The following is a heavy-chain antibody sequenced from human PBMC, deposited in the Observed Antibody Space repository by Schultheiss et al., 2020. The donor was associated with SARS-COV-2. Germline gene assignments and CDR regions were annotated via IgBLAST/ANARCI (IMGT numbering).Heavy chain of an antibody. D-gene: IGHD5-18*01. V-gene: IGHV3-48*04. CDR3: VTDTAMAPIYFDY. Sequence: GGSLRLSCAASGFTFSSYAMSWVRQAPGKGLEWVSYISSSSSTIYYADSVKGRFTISRDNAKNSLYLQMNSLRAEDTAVYYCVTDTAMAPIYFDYWGQGTLVTVSS. CDR1: GFTFSSYA. CDR2: ISSSSSTI. J-gene: IGHJ4*02.